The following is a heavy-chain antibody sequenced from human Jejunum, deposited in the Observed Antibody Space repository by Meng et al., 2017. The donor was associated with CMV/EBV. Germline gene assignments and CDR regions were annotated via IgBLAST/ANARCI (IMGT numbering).Heavy chain of an antibody. CDR1: GFTVSNDF. J-gene: IGHJ4*02. CDR2: IYNDENHGTT. D-gene: IGHD1-14*01. V-gene: IGHV3-66*01. CDR3: VRDPFQPWAY. Sequence: EVHLVESGXXXXXPXGSXGRSCAAAGFTVSNDFISWVRQAPGKGLEWVSVIYNDENHGTTYYADSVKGRFTVSRDSSKNTVYLQMSSLGAEDTAIYYCVRDPFQPWAYWGQGTLGTVSS.